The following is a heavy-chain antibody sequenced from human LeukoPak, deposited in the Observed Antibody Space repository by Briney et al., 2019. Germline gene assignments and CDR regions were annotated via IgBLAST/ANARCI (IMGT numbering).Heavy chain of an antibody. Sequence: PSETLSLTCTVSGDSVSSDSCYWSWIRQPPGKGLEWIGYVYYSGSTNYNPSLKGRVTISIDTSKNQFSLKLSSVTAADTAVYYCARVGDGYGDYDPWFDPWGQGTLVTVSS. V-gene: IGHV4-61*01. CDR1: GDSVSSDSCY. CDR2: VYYSGST. D-gene: IGHD4-17*01. CDR3: ARVGDGYGDYDPWFDP. J-gene: IGHJ5*02.